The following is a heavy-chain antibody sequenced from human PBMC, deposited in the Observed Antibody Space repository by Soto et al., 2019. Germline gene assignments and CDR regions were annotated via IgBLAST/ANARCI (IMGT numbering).Heavy chain of an antibody. CDR1: GFSLTNGRMG. J-gene: IGHJ6*02. CDR3: ARMDGDYNYYGLDV. D-gene: IGHD4-17*01. CDR2: FFSDAER. Sequence: SGPTLVNPTATLTLTCSVSGFSLTNGRMGVSWIRQPPGKALEWLAHFFSDAERSYSTSMQSRLNMYKDSSGSQVVLTMTNMAPADTATYFCARMDGDYNYYGLDVCGHGIAVTVSS. V-gene: IGHV2-26*01.